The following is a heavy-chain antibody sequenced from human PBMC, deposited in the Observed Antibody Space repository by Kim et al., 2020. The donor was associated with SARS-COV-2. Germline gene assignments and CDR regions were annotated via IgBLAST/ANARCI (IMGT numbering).Heavy chain of an antibody. J-gene: IGHJ5*02. CDR1: GGSISSGGYY. CDR2: IYYSGST. D-gene: IGHD3-22*01. CDR3: ARDRRGYYDSSGYYGFDWFDL. V-gene: IGHV4-31*03. Sequence: SETLSLTCTVSGGSISSGGYYWSWIRQHPGKGLEWIGYIYYSGSTYYNPSLKSRVTISVDTSKNQFSLKLSSVTAADTAVYYCARDRRGYYDSSGYYGFDWFDLWGQGTLVTVSS.